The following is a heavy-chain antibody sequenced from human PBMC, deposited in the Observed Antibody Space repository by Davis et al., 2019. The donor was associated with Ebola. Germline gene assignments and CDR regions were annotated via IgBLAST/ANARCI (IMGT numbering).Heavy chain of an antibody. J-gene: IGHJ4*02. D-gene: IGHD5-24*01. Sequence: GESLKIPCAASGFTVSSNYMSWVRQASGKGLEWVGRIRSKANSYATAYAASVKGRFTISRDDSKNTAYLQMNSLKTEDTAVYYCTGTDGYRLGRDYWGQGTLVTVSS. CDR2: IRSKANSYAT. V-gene: IGHV3-73*01. CDR3: TGTDGYRLGRDY. CDR1: GFTVSSNY.